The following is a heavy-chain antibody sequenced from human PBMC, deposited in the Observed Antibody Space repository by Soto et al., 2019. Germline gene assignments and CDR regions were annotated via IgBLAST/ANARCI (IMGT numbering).Heavy chain of an antibody. CDR2: IWSDGNHK. J-gene: IGHJ4*02. V-gene: IGHV3-33*01. CDR3: ATRVSGLIVGEPAAMPFDY. CDR1: GFSFNTFA. D-gene: IGHD2-2*01. Sequence: QVQLVESGGGVVQPGRSLRLSCAASGFSFNTFAMNWVCQAPGKGLEWVSIIWSDGNHKFYADSVKRRFTIFRDNSKNTLYLEMESLRAEDTAVYYCATRVSGLIVGEPAAMPFDYWGQGALVTVSS.